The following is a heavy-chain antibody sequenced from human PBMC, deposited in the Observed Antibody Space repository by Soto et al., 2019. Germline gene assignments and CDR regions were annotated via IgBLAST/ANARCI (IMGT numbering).Heavy chain of an antibody. V-gene: IGHV1-18*01. CDR1: GYTFSSYG. CDR3: ARDRDWNLDY. CDR2: IYIDDT. J-gene: IGHJ4*02. D-gene: IGHD1-1*01. Sequence: QVQLVQSGAEVKKPGASVEVSCKASGYTFSSYGFSWMRQAPGQGLEWMGWIYIDDTKYAQNFQGRVTMTTDTSTSTVYMELRSLRSDDTAVYYCARDRDWNLDYWGQGTLVTVSS.